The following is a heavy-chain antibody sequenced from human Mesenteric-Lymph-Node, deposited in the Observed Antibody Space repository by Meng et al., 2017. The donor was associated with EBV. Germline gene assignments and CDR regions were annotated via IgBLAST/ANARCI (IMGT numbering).Heavy chain of an antibody. Sequence: QAHLVQLGAEVKKPGASVKVSCRPSGYSFIIYGLYWVRQAPGQGLEWMGWINTNTGKPTYAQGLTGRFVFSLDTSVSTAYLQISSLKADDTAVYYCARASSSGPFDYWGQGTLVTVSS. CDR1: GYSFIIYG. V-gene: IGHV7-4-1*02. CDR3: ARASSSGPFDY. D-gene: IGHD3-10*01. J-gene: IGHJ4*02. CDR2: INTNTGKP.